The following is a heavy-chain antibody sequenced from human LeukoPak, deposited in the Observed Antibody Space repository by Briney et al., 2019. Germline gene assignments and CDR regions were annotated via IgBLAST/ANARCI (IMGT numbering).Heavy chain of an antibody. J-gene: IGHJ4*02. Sequence: SETLSLTCTVSGGSISSYYWSWIRQPPGKGLEWIGYIYYSGSTNYNPPLKSRVTISVHKSKHRFSPKLTSVTPADTALYCCAMDWWGSSTLYSIDYWGQGTLVTVSS. V-gene: IGHV4-59*01. CDR2: IYYSGST. D-gene: IGHD6-13*01. CDR1: GGSISSYY. CDR3: AMDWWGSSTLYSIDY.